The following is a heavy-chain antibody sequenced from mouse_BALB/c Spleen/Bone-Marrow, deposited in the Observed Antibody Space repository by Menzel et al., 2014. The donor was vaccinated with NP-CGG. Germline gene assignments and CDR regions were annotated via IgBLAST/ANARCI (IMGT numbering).Heavy chain of an antibody. CDR2: INVNGDTT. CDR1: GFTFSNYG. D-gene: IGHD2-4*01. CDR3: ARGYDYSSWFAY. Sequence: EVMLVESGGGLVQPGGSLKLSCAASGFTFSNYGMSWVRQTPDKRLEMIATINVNGDTTYHPDGVKGRFTISRDNVKNTLYLQMSGLKSEDTAMYYCARGYDYSSWFAYWGQGTLVTVSA. J-gene: IGHJ3*01. V-gene: IGHV5-6-3*01.